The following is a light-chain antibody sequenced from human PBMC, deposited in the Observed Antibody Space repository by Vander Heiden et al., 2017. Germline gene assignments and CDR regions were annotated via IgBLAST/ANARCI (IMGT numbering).Light chain of an antibody. J-gene: IGLJ3*02. Sequence: QSVLAQPPSVSGAPGQRVTIPCTGDSSNIGAGYDVNWYRQHPGTAPKLLISGNNNRPSGVPDRFSGSKSGTSASLAITGLQAEDEADYYCQSYDSSLSDWVFGGRTKLTVL. CDR1: SSNIGAGYD. CDR3: QSYDSSLSDWV. V-gene: IGLV1-40*01. CDR2: GNN.